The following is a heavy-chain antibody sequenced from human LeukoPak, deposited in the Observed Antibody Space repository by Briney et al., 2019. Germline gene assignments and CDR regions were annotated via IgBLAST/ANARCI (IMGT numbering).Heavy chain of an antibody. J-gene: IGHJ4*02. V-gene: IGHV1-2*04. CDR3: ARGLLWFGEPTLDY. CDR2: INPNSGGT. D-gene: IGHD3-10*01. CDR1: GYTFTGYY. Sequence: ASVKVSCKASGYTFTGYYMHWVRQAPGQGLEWMGWINPNSGGTNYAQTFQGWVTMTRDTSISTAYMELSRLRSDDTAVYYCARGLLWFGEPTLDYWGQGTLVTVSS.